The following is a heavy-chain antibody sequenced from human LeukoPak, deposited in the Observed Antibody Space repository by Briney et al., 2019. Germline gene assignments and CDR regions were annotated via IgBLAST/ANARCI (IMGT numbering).Heavy chain of an antibody. CDR1: GGSISNYY. J-gene: IGHJ4*02. CDR3: ARDPLSWGSQADDY. Sequence: PSETLSLTCSVSGGSISNYYWSWIRQPPGKGLEWIGHVYASGSANYNPSLKSRVTISADTSKNQVSLKLSSVTAADTAVYYCARDPLSWGSQADDYWGQGTLVTVSS. D-gene: IGHD7-27*01. V-gene: IGHV4-59*01. CDR2: VYASGSA.